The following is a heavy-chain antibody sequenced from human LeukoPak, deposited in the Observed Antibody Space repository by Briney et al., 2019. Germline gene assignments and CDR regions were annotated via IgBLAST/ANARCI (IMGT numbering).Heavy chain of an antibody. Sequence: PGGSLRLSCAASGFTFSSYAMSWVRQAPGKGLEWVSAISGSGGSTYYADSVKGRFTISRDNSKNTLYLQMNSLRAEDTAVYYCVRETYYYGSGGYEVIGNFDYWGQGTLVAVSS. CDR1: GFTFSSYA. V-gene: IGHV3-23*01. CDR2: ISGSGGST. J-gene: IGHJ4*02. D-gene: IGHD3-22*01. CDR3: VRETYYYGSGGYEVIGNFDY.